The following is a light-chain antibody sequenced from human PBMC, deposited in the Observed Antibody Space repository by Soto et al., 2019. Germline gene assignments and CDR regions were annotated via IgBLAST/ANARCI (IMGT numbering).Light chain of an antibody. J-gene: IGKJ4*01. V-gene: IGKV3-11*01. Sequence: EIVLTQSPATVSLSPGERATLSCRASQSVRYYLTWYQQKSGQAPRLLIYDASNRATGIPARFSGSGSGTDFTHTISSLEPEDFALYYCQQRSNWPLTFGGGTKVEIK. CDR1: QSVRYY. CDR2: DAS. CDR3: QQRSNWPLT.